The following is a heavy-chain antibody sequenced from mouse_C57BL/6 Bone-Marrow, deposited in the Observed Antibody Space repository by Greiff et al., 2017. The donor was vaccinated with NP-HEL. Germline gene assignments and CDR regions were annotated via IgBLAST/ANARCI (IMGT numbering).Heavy chain of an antibody. CDR3: ARSGEAYDYDSVAY. V-gene: IGHV1-66*01. CDR1: GYSFTSYY. Sequence: QVQLQQSGPELVKPGASVKISCKASGYSFTSYYIHWVKQRPGQGLEWIGWIYPGSGNTKYNEKFKGKATLTADTSSSTAYMQLSSLTSEDSAVYYCARSGEAYDYDSVAYWGQGTLVTVSA. CDR2: IYPGSGNT. J-gene: IGHJ3*01. D-gene: IGHD2-4*01.